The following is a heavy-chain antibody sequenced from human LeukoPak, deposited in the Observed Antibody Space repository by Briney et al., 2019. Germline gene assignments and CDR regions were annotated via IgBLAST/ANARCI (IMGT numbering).Heavy chain of an antibody. Sequence: GASVKVSCKVSGYTLTELSMHWVRQAPGKGLEWMGGFDPEDGETIYAQKFQGRVTMTEDTSTDTAYMELSSLRSEDTAVYYCRTAVAGTGGNYYYYGMDVWGQGTTVTVSS. CDR2: FDPEDGET. CDR1: GYTLTELS. J-gene: IGHJ6*02. CDR3: RTAVAGTGGNYYYYGMDV. V-gene: IGHV1-24*01. D-gene: IGHD6-19*01.